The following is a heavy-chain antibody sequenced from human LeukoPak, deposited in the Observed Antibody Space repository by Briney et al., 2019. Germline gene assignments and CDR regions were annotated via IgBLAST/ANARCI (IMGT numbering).Heavy chain of an antibody. J-gene: IGHJ4*02. CDR2: IYTSGST. CDR3: ARASPTHYDFWSGSTGGFDY. D-gene: IGHD3-3*01. Sequence: SETLSLTCTVSGGSISSYYWSWIRQPAGKGLEWIGRIYTSGSTNYNPSLKSRVTMSVDTSKNQFSLKLSSVTAADTAVYYSARASPTHYDFWSGSTGGFDYWGQGTLVTVSS. V-gene: IGHV4-4*07. CDR1: GGSISSYY.